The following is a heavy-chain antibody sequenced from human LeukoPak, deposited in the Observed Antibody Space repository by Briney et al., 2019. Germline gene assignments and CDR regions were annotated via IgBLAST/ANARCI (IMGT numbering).Heavy chain of an antibody. V-gene: IGHV4-30-2*01. CDR2: IYHSGST. CDR1: GGSISSGGYS. Sequence: SQTLSLTCAVSGGSISSGGYSWSWIRQPPGKGLEWIGYIYHSGSTYYNPSLKSRVTIPVDRSKNQFSLKLSSVTAADTAVYYCARLGIFGVVPYYYYYGMDVWGQGTTVTVSS. CDR3: ARLGIFGVVPYYYYYGMDV. D-gene: IGHD3-3*01. J-gene: IGHJ6*02.